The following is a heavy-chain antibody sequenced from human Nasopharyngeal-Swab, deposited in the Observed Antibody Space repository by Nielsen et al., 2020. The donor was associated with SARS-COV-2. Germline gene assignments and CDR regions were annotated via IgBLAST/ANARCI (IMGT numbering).Heavy chain of an antibody. Sequence: GESLKISCAASGFTFSSYEMNWVRQAPGKGLEWVSAISGSGGSTYYADSVKGRFTISRDNSKNTLYLQMNSLRAEDTAVYYCAKGIAVARGYYYGMDVWGQGTTVTVSS. V-gene: IGHV3-23*01. J-gene: IGHJ6*02. CDR2: ISGSGGST. CDR1: GFTFSSYE. D-gene: IGHD6-19*01. CDR3: AKGIAVARGYYYGMDV.